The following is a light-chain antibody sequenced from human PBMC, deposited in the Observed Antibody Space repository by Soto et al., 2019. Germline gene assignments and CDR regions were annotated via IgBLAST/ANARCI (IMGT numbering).Light chain of an antibody. CDR1: QSVSSN. Sequence: EIVMTQSPATLSVSPGERATLSCRASQSVSSNLAWYQQKPGQAPRLLLYGASARATGIPARFSGSGSGTECTLTISSLQSEDFAVYYCQQYNNWPPGTFGQGTKVDSK. J-gene: IGKJ1*01. CDR3: QQYNNWPPGT. V-gene: IGKV3-15*01. CDR2: GAS.